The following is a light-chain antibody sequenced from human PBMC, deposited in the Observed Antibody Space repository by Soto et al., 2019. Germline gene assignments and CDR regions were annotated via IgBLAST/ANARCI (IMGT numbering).Light chain of an antibody. V-gene: IGKV3-20*01. J-gene: IGKJ1*01. CDR2: GAS. Sequence: EIVLTQYPGTLSLSPGERATLSCRASQSVSFSYLAWYQQKPGQAPRLLIYGASSRATGIPDRFSGSGSGTDFTLTISRLEPEDFAVYYCQQYGSSQSFGQGTKVEIK. CDR1: QSVSFSY. CDR3: QQYGSSQS.